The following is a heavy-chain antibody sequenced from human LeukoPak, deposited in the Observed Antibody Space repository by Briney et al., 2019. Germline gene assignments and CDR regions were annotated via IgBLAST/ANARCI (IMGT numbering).Heavy chain of an antibody. J-gene: IGHJ6*04. CDR1: GFTFNGYW. V-gene: IGHV3-7*01. D-gene: IGHD3-10*02. CDR3: AELGITMIGGV. Sequence: GGSLRLSCAASGFTFNGYWMSWVRQAPGKGLEWVANIKQDGSEKYYVDSVKGRFTISRDNAKNSLYLQMNSLRAEDTAVYYCAELGITMIGGVWGKGTTVTISS. CDR2: IKQDGSEK.